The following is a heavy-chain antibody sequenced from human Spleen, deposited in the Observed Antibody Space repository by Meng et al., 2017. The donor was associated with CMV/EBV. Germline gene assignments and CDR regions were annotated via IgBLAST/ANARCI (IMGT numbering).Heavy chain of an antibody. Sequence: SVKVSCKASGGTFSSYAISWVRQAPGQGLEWMGGIIPILGIANYAQKFQGRVTITADKSTSTAYMELRSLRSDDTAVYYCAREYDSSGNYGMDVWGQGTTVTVSS. V-gene: IGHV1-69*10. CDR3: AREYDSSGNYGMDV. J-gene: IGHJ6*02. D-gene: IGHD3-22*01. CDR2: IIPILGIA. CDR1: GGTFSSYA.